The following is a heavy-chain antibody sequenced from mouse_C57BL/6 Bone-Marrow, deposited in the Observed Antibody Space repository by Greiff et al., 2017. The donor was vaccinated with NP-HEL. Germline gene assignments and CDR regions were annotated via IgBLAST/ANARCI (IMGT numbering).Heavy chain of an antibody. CDR2: IYPRSGNT. CDR3: ARPSYYYGSSPLDY. J-gene: IGHJ2*01. Sequence: QVQLQQSGAELARPGASVKLSCKASGYTFTSYGISWVKQRTGQGLEWIGEIYPRSGNTYYNEKFKGKATLTAEKSSSTAYMELRSLTSEDSAVYFCARPSYYYGSSPLDYWGQGTTLTVSS. D-gene: IGHD1-1*01. V-gene: IGHV1-81*01. CDR1: GYTFTSYG.